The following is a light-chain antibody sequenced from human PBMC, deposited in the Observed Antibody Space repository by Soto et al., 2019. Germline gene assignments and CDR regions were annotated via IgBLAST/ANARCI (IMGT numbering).Light chain of an antibody. V-gene: IGKV3-15*01. Sequence: IGITQSPATLPVSPGERATLSCRTSQSVNSHLAWYQHKPGQAPRLLIYGASSRATGIPTRFSGSGSGTGFTLTIDSLQSEDFAFYFCQQYNNWPGTFGGGTKVEIK. CDR2: GAS. CDR3: QQYNNWPGT. CDR1: QSVNSH. J-gene: IGKJ4*01.